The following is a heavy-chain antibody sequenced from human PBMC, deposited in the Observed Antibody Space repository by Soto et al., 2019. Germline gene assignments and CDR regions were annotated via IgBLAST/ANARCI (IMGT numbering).Heavy chain of an antibody. V-gene: IGHV3-30-3*02. CDR3: ASPREGQWLVFDH. CDR1: GFTFSDFV. J-gene: IGHJ4*02. CDR2: ISKDGLDR. D-gene: IGHD6-19*01. Sequence: PGGSLRLSCVVSGFTFSDFVMHWVRQSPGEGLAWVASISKDGLDRYYSESVKGRFTISRDDSKNTVFLQMNSLKVEDTAAYFCASPREGQWLVFDHWGQRTLVTSPQ.